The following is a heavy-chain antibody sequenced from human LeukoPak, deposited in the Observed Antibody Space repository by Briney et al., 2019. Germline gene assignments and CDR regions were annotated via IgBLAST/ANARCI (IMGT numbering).Heavy chain of an antibody. V-gene: IGHV1-18*01. CDR2: ISAYNGNT. Sequence: ASVKVSCTASGYTFTIYGISWVRQAPGQGLEWMGWISAYNGNTNYSQKLQGRVTMTTDTSTSTAYMELRSLRSDDTAAYYCARDQVGYDFWSGYYVASYYYYGMDVWGQGTTVTVSS. CDR1: GYTFTIYG. J-gene: IGHJ6*02. D-gene: IGHD3-3*01. CDR3: ARDQVGYDFWSGYYVASYYYYGMDV.